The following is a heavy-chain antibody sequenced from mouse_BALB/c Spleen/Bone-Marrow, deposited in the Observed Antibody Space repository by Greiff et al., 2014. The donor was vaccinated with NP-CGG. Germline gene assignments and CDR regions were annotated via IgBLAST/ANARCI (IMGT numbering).Heavy chain of an antibody. CDR3: ARTYYAYACFVY. CDR2: ILPGSGST. V-gene: IGHV1-9*01. J-gene: IGHJ3*01. CDR1: GYTFSSYW. Sequence: VQGVESGAELLKPGASVKISCKATGYTFSSYWIEWVKQRPGHGLEWIGEILPGSGSTNYNEKFKGKATFTADTSSNTAYMQLSSLTSEDSAVYYCARTYYAYACFVYWGQGTLVTVSA. D-gene: IGHD2-9*01.